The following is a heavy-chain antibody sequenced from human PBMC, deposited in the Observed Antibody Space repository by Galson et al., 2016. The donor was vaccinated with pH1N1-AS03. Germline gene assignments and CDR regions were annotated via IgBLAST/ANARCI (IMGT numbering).Heavy chain of an antibody. CDR3: ARGPVSYSNYWFPPPDY. J-gene: IGHJ4*02. CDR2: ISGNGFST. D-gene: IGHD6-13*01. CDR1: GFTFSSYA. Sequence: SLRLSCAASGFTFSSYAMFWVRQAPGKGLEYVSAISGNGFSTYYASSAKGRFTISRDNSKSTLYLQMGSLRPEDRAVYYCARGPVSYSNYWFPPPDYWGQGTLVTVSS. V-gene: IGHV3-64*01.